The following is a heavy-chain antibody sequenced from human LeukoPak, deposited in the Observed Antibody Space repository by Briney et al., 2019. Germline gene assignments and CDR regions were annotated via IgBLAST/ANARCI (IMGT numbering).Heavy chain of an antibody. D-gene: IGHD2-2*01. CDR3: ASKGGYCSSTSCRRAFDI. V-gene: IGHV3-23*01. J-gene: IGHJ3*02. CDR1: GFTFSSYA. CDR2: ISGSGGST. Sequence: GGSLRLSCAASGFTFSSYAMSWVRQAPGKGLEWVSAISGSGGSTYYADSVKGRFTISRDNSKNTLYLQMNSLRAEDTAVYYCASKGGYCSSTSCRRAFDIWGQGTMVTVSS.